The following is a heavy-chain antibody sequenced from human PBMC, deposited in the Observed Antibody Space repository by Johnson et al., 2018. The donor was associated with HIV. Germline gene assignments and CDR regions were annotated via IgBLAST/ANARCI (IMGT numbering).Heavy chain of an antibody. V-gene: IGHV3-33*08. CDR2: IRYDGSNK. D-gene: IGHD3-3*01. J-gene: IGHJ3*02. CDR3: TTAGGRDTIFGVANDAFDI. CDR1: GFTFSSHS. Sequence: VQLVESGGDVVQPGRSLRLSCAASGFTFSSHSMYWVRQAPGKGLEWVAVIRYDGSNKYYADSVKGRFTISRDNSKNTLYLQMNSLKTEDTAVYYCTTAGGRDTIFGVANDAFDIWGQGTMVTVSS.